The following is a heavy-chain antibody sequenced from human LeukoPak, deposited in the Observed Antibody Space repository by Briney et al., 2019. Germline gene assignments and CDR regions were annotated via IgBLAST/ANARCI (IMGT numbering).Heavy chain of an antibody. CDR1: GFTFSSYG. CDR3: ARRRQTGYYYDSSGYYYYYGMDV. V-gene: IGHV3-33*01. Sequence: GGSLRLSCAASGFTFSSYGMHWVRHAPGKGLEWVAVIWYDGSNKYYADSVKGRFTISRDNSKNTLYLQMGILRAEDTAVYYCARRRQTGYYYDSSGYYYYYGMDVWGQGTTVTVSS. CDR2: IWYDGSNK. J-gene: IGHJ6*02. D-gene: IGHD3-22*01.